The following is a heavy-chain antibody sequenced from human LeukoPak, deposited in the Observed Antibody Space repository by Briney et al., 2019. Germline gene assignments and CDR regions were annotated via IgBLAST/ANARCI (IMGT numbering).Heavy chain of an antibody. CDR1: GYTFTSYA. D-gene: IGHD6-19*01. Sequence: ASVKVSCKASGYTFTSYAMHWVRQAPGQRLEWMGWISADNGNTKFAQNFQGRVTMTTDTSTNTAYMELRNLRSDDTAVYYCARVSSGWSPVDYWGQGTLVTVS. V-gene: IGHV1-3*01. J-gene: IGHJ4*02. CDR2: ISADNGNT. CDR3: ARVSSGWSPVDY.